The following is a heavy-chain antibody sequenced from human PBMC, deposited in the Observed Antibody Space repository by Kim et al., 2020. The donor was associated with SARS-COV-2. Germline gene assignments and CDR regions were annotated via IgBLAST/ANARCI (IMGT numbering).Heavy chain of an antibody. V-gene: IGHV3-7*01. CDR3: ANDYHSSSSQYDLDC. D-gene: IGHD2-2*01. Sequence: DAVKGRFTISRDNAKNALYLQMNSLRAEDTAVYYCANDYHSSSSQYDLDCWGQGTLVTVSS. J-gene: IGHJ4*02.